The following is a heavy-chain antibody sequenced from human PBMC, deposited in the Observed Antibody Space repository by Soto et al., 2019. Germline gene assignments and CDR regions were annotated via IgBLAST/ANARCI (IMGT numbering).Heavy chain of an antibody. CDR2: ISAYNGNT. CDR3: ARGGGSSSSWPYYYYGMDV. Sequence: ASVKVSCKXSGYTFTSYGISWVRQAPGQGLEWMGWISAYNGNTNYAQKLQGRVTMTTDTSTSTAYMELRSLRSDDTAVYYCARGGGSSSSWPYYYYGMDVWGQGTTVTVSS. V-gene: IGHV1-18*01. CDR1: GYTFTSYG. D-gene: IGHD6-13*01. J-gene: IGHJ6*02.